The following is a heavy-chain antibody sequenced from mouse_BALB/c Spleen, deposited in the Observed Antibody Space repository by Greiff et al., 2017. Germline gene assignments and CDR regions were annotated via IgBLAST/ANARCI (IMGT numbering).Heavy chain of an antibody. V-gene: IGHV3-2*02. CDR1: GYSITSDYA. CDR2: ISYSGST. CDR3: ARGTTVVAHWYFDV. D-gene: IGHD1-1*01. J-gene: IGHJ1*01. Sequence: EVQLQQSGPGLVKPSQSLSLTCTVTGYSITSDYAWNWIRQFPGNKLEWMGYISYSGSTSYNPSLKSRISITRDTSKNQFFLQLNSVTTEDTATYYCARGTTVVAHWYFDVWGAGTTVTVSS.